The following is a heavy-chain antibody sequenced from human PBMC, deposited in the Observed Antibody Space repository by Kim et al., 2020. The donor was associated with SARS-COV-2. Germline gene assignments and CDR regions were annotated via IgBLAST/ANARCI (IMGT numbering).Heavy chain of an antibody. CDR3: VRDGYSGYDRAFDI. V-gene: IGHV3-7*01. CDR1: GFTFSSYW. CDR2: IKEDGSEK. J-gene: IGHJ3*02. Sequence: GGSLRLFCADSGFTFSSYWMSWVRQAPGKGLEWVANIKEDGSEKYYVDSVKGRFTISRDNAKNSVYLQMNSLRAEDTAVYFCVRDGYSGYDRAFDIWGQGTMVTVSS. D-gene: IGHD5-12*01.